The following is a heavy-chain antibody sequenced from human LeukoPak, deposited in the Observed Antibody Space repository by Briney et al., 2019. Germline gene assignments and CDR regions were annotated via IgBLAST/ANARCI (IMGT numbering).Heavy chain of an antibody. J-gene: IGHJ3*02. D-gene: IGHD4-17*01. V-gene: IGHV4-59*11. Sequence: SETLSLTCTVSADSFSTHYWTWIRQPPGKGLEWIRYISYSGSTNYNPSLKSRVTISVDTSKNQFSLKLSSVTAADTAVYYCARDPTTVTKGFDIWGQGTMVTVSS. CDR3: ARDPTTVTKGFDI. CDR2: ISYSGST. CDR1: ADSFSTHY.